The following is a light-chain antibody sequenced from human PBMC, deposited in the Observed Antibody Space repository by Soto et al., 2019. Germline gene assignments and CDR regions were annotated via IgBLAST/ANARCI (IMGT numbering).Light chain of an antibody. V-gene: IGKV1-27*01. CDR3: QKYDGDPKT. CDR1: QRISKK. Sequence: IQMTKATSSLSGSLGDSVTITCRASQRISKKLSWYQQKPGKVPKLLISAASTLQTGIPSRFSGSGPGTDFSLTISSLQPEDVATYYCQKYDGDPKTCGQGTKVDI. J-gene: IGKJ1*01. CDR2: AAS.